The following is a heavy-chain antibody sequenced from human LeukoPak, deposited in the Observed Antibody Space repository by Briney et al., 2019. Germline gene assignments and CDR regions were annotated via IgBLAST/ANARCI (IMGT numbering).Heavy chain of an antibody. V-gene: IGHV4-39*07. J-gene: IGHJ5*02. Sequence: SETLSLTCTVSGGSISSGGYYWSWIRQPPGKGLEWIGEINHSGSTNYNPSLKSRVTISVDTSKNQFSLKLSSVTAADTAVYYCARPFVVPAAIDNWFDPWGQGTLVTVSS. D-gene: IGHD2-2*02. CDR2: INHSGST. CDR3: ARPFVVPAAIDNWFDP. CDR1: GGSISSGGYY.